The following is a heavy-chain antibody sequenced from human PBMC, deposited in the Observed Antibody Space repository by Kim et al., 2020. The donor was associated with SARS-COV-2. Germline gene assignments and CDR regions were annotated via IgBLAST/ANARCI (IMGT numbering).Heavy chain of an antibody. CDR3: ARGPQSGGYWRGVL. CDR1: GFTFSSYW. CDR2: INSDGGDT. Sequence: GGSLRLSCAASGFTFSSYWMHWVRQGPGKGLVWVARINSDGGDTTYADSAKGRFTISRDNAKNTLFLQMNSLGAEDTAVYYCARGPQSGGYWRGVLWGQGTLVTVSS. V-gene: IGHV3-74*01. J-gene: IGHJ4*02. D-gene: IGHD5-12*01.